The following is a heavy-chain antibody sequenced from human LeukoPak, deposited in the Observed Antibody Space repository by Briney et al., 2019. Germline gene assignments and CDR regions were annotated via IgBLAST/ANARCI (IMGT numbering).Heavy chain of an antibody. D-gene: IGHD5-18*01. CDR2: IYHSGST. V-gene: IGHV4-38-2*01. CDR1: GYSISSGYY. CDR3: AGQSGGYSYGSFDY. J-gene: IGHJ4*02. Sequence: AETLSLTCAVSGYSISSGYYWGWIRQPPGKGLEWIGSIYHSGSTYYNPSLKSRVTISVDTSKNQFPLKLSSVTVADTAVYYCAGQSGGYSYGSFDYWGQGTLVTVSS.